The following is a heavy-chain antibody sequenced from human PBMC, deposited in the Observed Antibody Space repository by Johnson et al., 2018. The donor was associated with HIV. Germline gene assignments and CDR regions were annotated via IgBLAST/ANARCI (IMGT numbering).Heavy chain of an antibody. V-gene: IGHV3-15*01. CDR1: GFTFSNAW. D-gene: IGHD1-26*01. CDR2: IKSKTDGGTT. J-gene: IGHJ3*02. Sequence: VQLVESGGGVVRPGGSLRVSCAASGFTFSNAWMSWVRQAPGKGLEWVGRIKSKTDGGTTDYAAPVKGRFTISRDDSKNTLYLQMNSLKTEDTAVYYCTTESASVGANYAFDIWGQGTMVTVSS. CDR3: TTESASVGANYAFDI.